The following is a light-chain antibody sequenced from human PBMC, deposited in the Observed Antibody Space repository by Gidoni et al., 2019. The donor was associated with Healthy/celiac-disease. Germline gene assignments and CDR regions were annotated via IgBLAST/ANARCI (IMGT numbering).Light chain of an antibody. Sequence: EVVFPQSPVTLSLSPGERATLSCRASQSVSSSYLAWYQQKPGQPPRLIIYGASSRATGIPDRFSGSGGGTDSTLISSRQEHEDVAVYYCQQYGSSPRTFGQGTKVEIK. J-gene: IGKJ1*01. CDR1: QSVSSSY. CDR3: QQYGSSPRT. CDR2: GAS. V-gene: IGKV3-20*01.